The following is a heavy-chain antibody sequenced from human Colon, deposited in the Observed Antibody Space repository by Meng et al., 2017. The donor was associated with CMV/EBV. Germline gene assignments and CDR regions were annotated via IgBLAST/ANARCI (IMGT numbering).Heavy chain of an antibody. CDR2: MNPHSGDT. V-gene: IGHV1-8*01. Sequence: QGQLEQSGAELKKPGAPVKVSCKASGYTFTSYDINWVRQARGPGPEWIGYMNPHSGDTAYAQKCQGRVTMTRDTAINTAYMELSSLRSEDTAVYYCATSFYGGLPWGQGTLVTVSS. J-gene: IGHJ5*02. CDR1: GYTFTSYD. CDR3: ATSFYGGLP. D-gene: IGHD2/OR15-2a*01.